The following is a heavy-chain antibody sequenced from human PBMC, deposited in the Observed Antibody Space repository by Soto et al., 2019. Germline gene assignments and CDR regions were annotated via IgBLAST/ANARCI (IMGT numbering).Heavy chain of an antibody. CDR1: SGSISSYY. CDR2: IYYSGST. Sequence: ETLSLTCTVSSGSISSYYWSWIRQPPGKGLEWIGEIYYSGSTNYNPSLKSRVTISVDTSKNQFSLKLSSVTAADTAVYYCARGPYYYGMDVWGQGTTVTVSS. CDR3: ARGPYYYGMDV. J-gene: IGHJ6*02. V-gene: IGHV4-59*12.